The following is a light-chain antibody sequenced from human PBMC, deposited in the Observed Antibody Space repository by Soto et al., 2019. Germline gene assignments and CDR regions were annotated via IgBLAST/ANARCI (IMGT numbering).Light chain of an antibody. Sequence: EIVVPQYTATLSVSPGERATLSCRASQCVSSDLAWFQHKPGQAPRLLIYGASTRATGIPARFSGSGSGTEFTLTISSLQSEDFAVYYCQQYNSSPVTFGQGTLLEIK. CDR2: GAS. J-gene: IGKJ5*01. V-gene: IGKV3D-15*01. CDR3: QQYNSSPVT. CDR1: QCVSSD.